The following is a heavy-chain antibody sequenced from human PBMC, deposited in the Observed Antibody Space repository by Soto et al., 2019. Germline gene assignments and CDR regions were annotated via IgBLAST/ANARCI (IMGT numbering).Heavy chain of an antibody. Sequence: QITLKESGPTLVKPTQTLTLTCSFSGFSLSTTGVGVGWIRQSPGKALEWLAIIYWDNDKRYSPSLKSRVTITKDPSKNQVVLTVTNMDPVDTGTYYCARSLWFGELHWGQGALVNVSS. CDR3: ARSLWFGELH. CDR1: GFSLSTTGVG. J-gene: IGHJ4*02. V-gene: IGHV2-5*02. CDR2: IYWDNDK. D-gene: IGHD3-10*01.